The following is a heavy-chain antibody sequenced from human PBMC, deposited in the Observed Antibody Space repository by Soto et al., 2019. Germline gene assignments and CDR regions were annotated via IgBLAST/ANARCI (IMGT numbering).Heavy chain of an antibody. Sequence: EVQMLESGGGLVQPGGSLTLSCAASGFTFSARSMTWVRQAAEKGLEWVSTISTGGDTFYADSVKGRFTISRDNSKSTVYLQMKSLTADDTAVYFCARGSRLPDYWGQGTLVTVSS. CDR1: GFTFSARS. V-gene: IGHV3-23*01. CDR3: ARGSRLPDY. J-gene: IGHJ4*02. CDR2: ISTGGDT. D-gene: IGHD3-10*01.